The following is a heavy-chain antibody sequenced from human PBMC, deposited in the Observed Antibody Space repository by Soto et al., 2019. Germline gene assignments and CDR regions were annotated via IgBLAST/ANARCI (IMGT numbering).Heavy chain of an antibody. V-gene: IGHV3-23*01. CDR2: ISGSGGST. Sequence: PGGSLRLSCAISGFTFSSYAMSWVRQAPGKGLEWVSAISGSGGSTYYADSVKGRFTISRDNSKNTLYLQMNSLRAEDTAVYYCAKCVPGWNYFQDHALDIWGQGTMVPVS. D-gene: IGHD1-7*01. CDR3: AKCVPGWNYFQDHALDI. CDR1: GFTFSSYA. J-gene: IGHJ3*02.